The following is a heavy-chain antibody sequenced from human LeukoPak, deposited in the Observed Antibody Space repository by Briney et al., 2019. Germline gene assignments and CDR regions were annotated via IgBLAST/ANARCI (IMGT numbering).Heavy chain of an antibody. CDR1: GYPIGLDYY. J-gene: IGHJ5*02. CDR3: ARAPSSYESGNGYPNLGWLDP. CDR2: FHRGRI. Sequence: SETLSLTCKVSGYPIGLDYYWVWIRQAPGRGLQWIGGFHRGRIQYNSALKSRVTISIDSSKNQFSLRMWPVTAADTAFYFCARAPSSYESGNGYPNLGWLDPWGQGALLTLS. V-gene: IGHV4-38-2*02. D-gene: IGHD5-24*01.